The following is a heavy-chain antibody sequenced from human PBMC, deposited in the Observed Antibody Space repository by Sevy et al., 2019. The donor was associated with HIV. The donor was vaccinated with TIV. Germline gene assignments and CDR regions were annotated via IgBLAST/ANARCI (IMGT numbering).Heavy chain of an antibody. CDR3: AGPILTYNNGWSYYDY. Sequence: SETLSLTCTVSGGSITSLYWNWIRQPPGKGLEWIANIYYNGHINYNPSLKSRVTLSLDTSKNQFSLRLSSVTAADTAIYYCAGPILTYNNGWSYYDYWGQGTVVTVSS. V-gene: IGHV4-59*08. D-gene: IGHD6-19*01. CDR1: GGSITSLY. J-gene: IGHJ4*02. CDR2: IYYNGHI.